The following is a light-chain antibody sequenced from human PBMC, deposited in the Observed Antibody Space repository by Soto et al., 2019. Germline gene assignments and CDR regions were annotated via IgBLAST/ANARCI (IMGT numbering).Light chain of an antibody. J-gene: IGKJ1*01. Sequence: EIVMTQSPATLSVSPGERAALSCRASQSVSSNLAWYQQKPGQAPRLLIYGASTRATGIPARFSGSGSGTEFTLTSISLQSVDVAVYYCQHYNNLWTFGQGTKVEIK. CDR1: QSVSSN. V-gene: IGKV3-15*01. CDR2: GAS. CDR3: QHYNNLWT.